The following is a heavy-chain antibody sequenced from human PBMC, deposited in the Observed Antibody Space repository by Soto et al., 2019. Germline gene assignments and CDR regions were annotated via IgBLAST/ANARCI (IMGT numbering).Heavy chain of an antibody. J-gene: IGHJ5*02. Sequence: PSETLSLTCTVSDASISGFYWSWIRKSAGKGLEWIGRIYATGTTDYNPSLKSRVMMSVDTSKKQFCLKLRSVTAADTAVYYCVRDGTKTLRDWFDPWGQGISVTVSS. D-gene: IGHD1-1*01. CDR3: VRDGTKTLRDWFDP. CDR1: DASISGFY. CDR2: IYATGTT. V-gene: IGHV4-4*07.